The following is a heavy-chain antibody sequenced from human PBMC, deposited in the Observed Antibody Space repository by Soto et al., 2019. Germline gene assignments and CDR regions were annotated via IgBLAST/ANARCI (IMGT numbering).Heavy chain of an antibody. J-gene: IGHJ3*02. Sequence: GESLKISCKGSGYSFTSYWIGWVRQMPGKGLEWMGIIYPGDSDTRYSPSFQGQVTISADKSISTAYLQWSSLKASDTAMYYCASQRGLVGATEVDAFDIWGQGTMVTVSS. V-gene: IGHV5-51*01. CDR2: IYPGDSDT. CDR1: GYSFTSYW. D-gene: IGHD1-26*01. CDR3: ASQRGLVGATEVDAFDI.